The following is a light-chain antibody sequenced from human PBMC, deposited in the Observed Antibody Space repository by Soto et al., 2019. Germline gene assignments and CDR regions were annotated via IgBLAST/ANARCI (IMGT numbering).Light chain of an antibody. CDR1: QSISTY. J-gene: IGKJ2*02. Sequence: DIQMTQSPSSLSASVGDRVTITCRASQSISTYLNWYQQKVGKAPKLLIYAASSLQRGVPSRFSGTGSGTDLNLTISSLHPEDFATYYCQQSYSTPRTFGQGTKLEIK. V-gene: IGKV1-39*01. CDR2: AAS. CDR3: QQSYSTPRT.